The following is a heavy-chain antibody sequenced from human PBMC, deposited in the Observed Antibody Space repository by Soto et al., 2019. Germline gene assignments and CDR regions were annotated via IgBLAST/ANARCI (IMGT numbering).Heavy chain of an antibody. D-gene: IGHD5-12*01. CDR3: ARDTGYDHDAFDI. V-gene: IGHV1-46*01. J-gene: IGHJ3*02. CDR1: GYSFITSYH. CDR2: INPTGSMT. Sequence: QVQLVQSGAEVKKPGASVKVSCKASGYSFITSYHMHWVRQAPGQGLEWMGIINPTGSMTRYSQKFQARLTMTRDTSTATDYMELSNLTSEDTAVYLCARDTGYDHDAFDIGGQGTRVTVSS.